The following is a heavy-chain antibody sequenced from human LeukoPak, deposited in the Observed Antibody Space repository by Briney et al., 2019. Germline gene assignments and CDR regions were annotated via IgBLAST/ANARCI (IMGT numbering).Heavy chain of an antibody. CDR2: IYTSGST. CDR1: GGSISSGSYY. CDR3: ARSSRGYDFWSGPNYYYYMDV. J-gene: IGHJ6*03. V-gene: IGHV4-61*02. D-gene: IGHD3-3*01. Sequence: SETLSLTCTVSGGSISSGSYYWSWIRQPAGKGLEWIGRIYTSGSTNYNPSLKSRVTISVDTSKNQFSLKLSSVTAADTAVYYCARSSRGYDFWSGPNYYYYMDVWGKGTTVTVSS.